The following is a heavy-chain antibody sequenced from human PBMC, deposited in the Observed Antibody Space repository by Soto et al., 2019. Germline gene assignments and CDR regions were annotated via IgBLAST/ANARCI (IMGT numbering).Heavy chain of an antibody. CDR1: GYTFTSYD. CDR3: AGGDGAVAGTTTDY. CDR2: MNPNSGNT. D-gene: IGHD6-19*01. V-gene: IGHV1-8*01. Sequence: QVQLVQSGAEVKKPGASVKVSCKASGYTFTSYDINWVRQATAQGLERMGWMNPNSGNTGYAQKFQGRVTMTRNTSISTGYMELISLRSEDTDVDYCAGGDGAVAGTTTDYWGQGTLVTVSS. J-gene: IGHJ4*02.